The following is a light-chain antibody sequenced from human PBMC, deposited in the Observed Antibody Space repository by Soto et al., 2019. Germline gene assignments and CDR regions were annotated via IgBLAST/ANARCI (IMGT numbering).Light chain of an antibody. J-gene: IGKJ5*01. V-gene: IGKV1-39*01. CDR3: QQSYRTPIT. CDR1: QSISGY. CDR2: AAS. Sequence: DIQMTQSPSSLSASVGDRVTITCRASQSISGYLNWYQQKPWKAPNLLIYAASSLQSGVPSRFSGSGSGTDFTLTINRLHPEDFATYYCQQSYRTPITFGQGTRLEIK.